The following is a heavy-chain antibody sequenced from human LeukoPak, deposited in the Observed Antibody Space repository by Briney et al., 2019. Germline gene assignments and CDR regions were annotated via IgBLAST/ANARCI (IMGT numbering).Heavy chain of an antibody. J-gene: IGHJ5*02. D-gene: IGHD3-3*01. V-gene: IGHV1-18*01. Sequence: ASVKVSCKASGYTFTSYGISWVRQAPGQGLEWMGWISAYNGNTNYAQKLQGRVTMTTDTSTSTAYMELRSLRSDDTAVYYCARVLRFLEWFNWLDPWGQGTLVTVSS. CDR3: ARVLRFLEWFNWLDP. CDR2: ISAYNGNT. CDR1: GYTFTSYG.